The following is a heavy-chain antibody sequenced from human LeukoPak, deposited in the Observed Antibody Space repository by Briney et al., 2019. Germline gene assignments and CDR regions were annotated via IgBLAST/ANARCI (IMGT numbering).Heavy chain of an antibody. CDR2: IYDDGST. V-gene: IGHV4-59*01. J-gene: IGHJ6*03. CDR3: ARVARGVWGSSPGYMDV. Sequence: PSETLSLTCTVSGGSISSYYWSWIRQPPGKGLEWIGYIYDDGSTNYNPSLKSRVTISVDTSKNQFSLKLSSVTAADTAVYYCARVARGVWGSSPGYMDVWGKGTTVTVSS. D-gene: IGHD3-16*01. CDR1: GGSISSYY.